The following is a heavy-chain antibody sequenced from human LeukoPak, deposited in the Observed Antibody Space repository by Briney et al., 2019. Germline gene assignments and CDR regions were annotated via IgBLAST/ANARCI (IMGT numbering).Heavy chain of an antibody. CDR3: ARDSGLGSGSLSFYYYYYGMDV. CDR2: IKQDGSEK. Sequence: PGGSLRLSCAASGFTFSSYWMSWVRQASGKGLEWVANIKQDGSEKYYVDSVKGRFTISRDNAKNSLYLQMNSLRAEDTAVYYCARDSGLGSGSLSFYYYYYGMDVWGQGTTVTVSS. J-gene: IGHJ6*02. D-gene: IGHD3-10*01. CDR1: GFTFSSYW. V-gene: IGHV3-7*03.